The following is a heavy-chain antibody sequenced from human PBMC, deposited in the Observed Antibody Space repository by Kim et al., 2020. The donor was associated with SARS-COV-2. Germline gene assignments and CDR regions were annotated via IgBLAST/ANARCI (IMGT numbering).Heavy chain of an antibody. CDR2: IYYSGST. CDR1: GGSISSGGYY. CDR3: ARHCSGGSCYSWYFDY. Sequence: SETLSLICTVSGGSISSGGYYWSWIRQHPGKGLEWIGYIYYSGSTYYNPSLKSRVTISVDTSKNQFSLKLSSVTAADTAVYYCARHCSGGSCYSWYFDYWGQGTLVTVSS. D-gene: IGHD2-15*01. J-gene: IGHJ4*02. V-gene: IGHV4-31*03.